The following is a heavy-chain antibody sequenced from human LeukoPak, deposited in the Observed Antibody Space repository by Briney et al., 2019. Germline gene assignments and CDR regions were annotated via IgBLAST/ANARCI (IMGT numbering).Heavy chain of an antibody. CDR3: ARHRIIRDIVTGDYFDY. CDR2: IYYTMST. V-gene: IGHV4-39*01. CDR1: GDSISSGTYY. D-gene: IGHD3-9*01. Sequence: SETLSLTCAVSGDSISSGTYYWGWIRQPPGKGLEWIGTIYYTMSTYYNPSLKSRVTISVDTSKNQFSLKLRSVTAADTAVCYCARHRIIRDIVTGDYFDYWGQGTLVTVSS. J-gene: IGHJ4*02.